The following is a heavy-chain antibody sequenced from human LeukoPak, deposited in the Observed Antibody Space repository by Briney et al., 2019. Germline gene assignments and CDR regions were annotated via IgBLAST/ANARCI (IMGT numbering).Heavy chain of an antibody. D-gene: IGHD4-11*01. J-gene: IGHJ4*02. CDR3: TKDTFARRLHYFDY. CDR2: ICVDVGST. CDR1: GFTFAVYA. Sequence: GGSLRLSCAASGFTFAVYAMHWVRQAPGKGLGWVSVICVDVGSTYSAHSVKGRLPISRAHRKNSLHLQLDRLRTEKTSLYYCTKDTFARRLHYFDYWGQGTLVTVSS. V-gene: IGHV3-43*02.